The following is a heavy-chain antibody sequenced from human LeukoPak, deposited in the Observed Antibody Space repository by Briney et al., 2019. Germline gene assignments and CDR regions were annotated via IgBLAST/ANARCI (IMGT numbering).Heavy chain of an antibody. CDR2: IYTSGST. D-gene: IGHD3-22*01. Sequence: SETLSLTCTVPGGSSSNYYWSWIRQSAGKGLEWIGRIYTSGSTNYNPPLKRRASMAVDTSKNQFSLRLRSVTAADTAVYYCARESGYYYDTSGYTFDYWGQGILVTVSS. J-gene: IGHJ4*02. V-gene: IGHV4-4*07. CDR1: GGSSSNYY. CDR3: ARESGYYYDTSGYTFDY.